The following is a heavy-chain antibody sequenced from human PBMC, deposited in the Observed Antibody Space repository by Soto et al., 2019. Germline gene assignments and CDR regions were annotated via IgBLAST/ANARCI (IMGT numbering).Heavy chain of an antibody. CDR3: ARSPPYTTGWTHY. Sequence: ASVKVSCKASGYTFTTYTIQWVRQAPGQSPEWMGWINAGNGKTKYSQRFQGRVTITRDTSATTAYLELSSLTSEDTAVYYCARSPPYTTGWTHYWGQGTQVTVSS. CDR2: INAGNGKT. D-gene: IGHD6-19*01. CDR1: GYTFTTYT. J-gene: IGHJ4*02. V-gene: IGHV1-3*01.